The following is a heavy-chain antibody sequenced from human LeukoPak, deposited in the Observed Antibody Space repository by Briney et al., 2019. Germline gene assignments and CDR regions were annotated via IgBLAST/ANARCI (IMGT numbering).Heavy chain of an antibody. J-gene: IGHJ4*02. V-gene: IGHV1-8*01. Sequence: GASVKVSCKASGYTFTSYDINWVRQATGQGLEWMGWMNPNSGNTGYAQKFQGRVTMTRDTSISTAYMELSRLRSDDTAVYYCARAGGYCGRISCPYYFDYWGQGSLVAVSS. CDR2: MNPNSGNT. CDR1: GYTFTSYD. D-gene: IGHD2-15*01. CDR3: ARAGGYCGRISCPYYFDY.